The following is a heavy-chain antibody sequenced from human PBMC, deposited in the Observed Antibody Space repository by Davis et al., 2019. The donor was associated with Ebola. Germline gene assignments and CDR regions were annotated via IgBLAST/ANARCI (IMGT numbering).Heavy chain of an antibody. CDR1: GGSISSYY. CDR3: ARRGTSSWYAGWFDP. J-gene: IGHJ5*02. CDR2: IYYSENT. Sequence: MPSETLSLTCTVSGGSISSYYWSWIRQPPGKGLEWIGSIYYSENTYYNPSLKSRVTISLDTSNNQFSLRLTSVTAADTAMYYCARRGTSSWYAGWFDPWGQGTLVTVSS. D-gene: IGHD6-13*01. V-gene: IGHV4-59*08.